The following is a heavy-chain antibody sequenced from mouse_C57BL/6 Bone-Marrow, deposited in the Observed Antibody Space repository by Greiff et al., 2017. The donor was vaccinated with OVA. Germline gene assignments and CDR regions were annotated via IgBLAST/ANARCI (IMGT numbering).Heavy chain of an antibody. CDR2: IYIGNGYT. CDR3: ARWGLLYYYAMDY. CDR1: GYTFTSYG. Sequence: VQLQQSGAELVRPGSSVKMSCKTSGYTFTSYGINWVKQRPGQGLEWIGYIYIGNGYTEYNAKFKGKATLTSDTSSSTAYMQLSSLTSEDSAIYFCARWGLLYYYAMDYWGQGTSVTVSS. V-gene: IGHV1-58*01. D-gene: IGHD3-1*01. J-gene: IGHJ4*01.